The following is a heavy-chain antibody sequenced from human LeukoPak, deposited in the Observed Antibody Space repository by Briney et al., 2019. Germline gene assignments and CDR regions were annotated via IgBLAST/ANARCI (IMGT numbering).Heavy chain of an antibody. J-gene: IGHJ6*02. Sequence: GSLRLSCAASGFTFSDYYMSWIRQPPGKGLEWIGEINHSGSTNYNPSLKSRVTISVDTSKNQFSLKLSSVTAADTAVYYCARRQDYGGNSPRYYYGMDVWGQGTTVTVSS. V-gene: IGHV4-34*01. CDR1: GFTFSDYY. CDR3: ARRQDYGGNSPRYYYGMDV. CDR2: INHSGST. D-gene: IGHD4-17*01.